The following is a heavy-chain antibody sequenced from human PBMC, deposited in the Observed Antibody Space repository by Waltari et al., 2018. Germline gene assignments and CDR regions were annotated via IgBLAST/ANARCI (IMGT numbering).Heavy chain of an antibody. CDR2: TYYTSKWAN. CDR3: ARRVPVGANAFDI. D-gene: IGHD1-26*01. CDR1: GASVSSNSAT. Sequence: QVQLQQSGPGLVKPSQTLSLTCSISGASVSSNSATWNWIRQSPSRGLEWLGRTYYTSKWANDYTGSVRSRITINPDTSKNQFSLQLNAVTPEDTAVYYCARRVPVGANAFDIWGQGTMVTVSS. J-gene: IGHJ3*02. V-gene: IGHV6-1*01.